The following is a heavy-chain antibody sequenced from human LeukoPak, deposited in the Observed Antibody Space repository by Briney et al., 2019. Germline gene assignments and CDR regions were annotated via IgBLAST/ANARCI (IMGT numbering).Heavy chain of an antibody. CDR3: ARDRSASIAVVTAEIDY. J-gene: IGHJ4*02. CDR2: ITYNSGTI. V-gene: IGHV3-48*04. CDR1: GFTFRSYA. D-gene: IGHD6-19*01. Sequence: GGSLRLSCAASGFTFRSYAMQWVRQAPGKGLEWVSYITYNSGTIFYADSVKGRFTISRDNAKDSLYLQMNGLRAEDTAVYYCARDRSASIAVVTAEIDYWGQGTLVTVSS.